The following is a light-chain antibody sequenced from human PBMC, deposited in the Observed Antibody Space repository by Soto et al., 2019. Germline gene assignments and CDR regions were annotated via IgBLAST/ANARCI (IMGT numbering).Light chain of an antibody. V-gene: IGKV1-17*01. CDR1: QGISHD. J-gene: IGKJ1*01. CDR3: LQNNSYPVK. CDR2: SAS. Sequence: DIQMTHSPSSLSASVGDRVTITCRASQGISHDLGWYQQKPGKAPKRLIYSASSLQSGVPSRFSGSGSGTEFTLTISSLQPEDFATYYCLQNNSYPVKFGQGTKVDIK.